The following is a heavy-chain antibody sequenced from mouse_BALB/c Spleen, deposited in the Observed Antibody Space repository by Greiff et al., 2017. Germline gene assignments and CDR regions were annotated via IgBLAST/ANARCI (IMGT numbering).Heavy chain of an antibody. V-gene: IGHV5-6-5*01. CDR2: ISSGGST. CDR1: GFTFSSYA. J-gene: IGHJ4*01. Sequence: EVQLVESGGGLVKPGGSLKLSCAASGFTFSSYAMSWVRQTPEKRLEWVASISSGGSTYYPDSVKGRFTISRDNAKNILYLQMSSLRSEDTAMYYCAKGGSDYYGYAMDYWGQGTSVTVSS. D-gene: IGHD1-1*01. CDR3: AKGGSDYYGYAMDY.